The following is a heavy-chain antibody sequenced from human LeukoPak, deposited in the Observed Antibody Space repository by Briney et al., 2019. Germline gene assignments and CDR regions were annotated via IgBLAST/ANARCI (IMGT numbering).Heavy chain of an antibody. Sequence: GGSLRLSCAASGFTVSSNYMSWVRQAPGKGLEWVSVIYSGGSTYYADSVKGRFTISRDNSKNTLYLQMNSLRAEDTAVYYCARSKLLWFGELIPGFDYWGQGTLVTVSS. D-gene: IGHD3-10*01. CDR1: GFTVSSNY. J-gene: IGHJ4*02. V-gene: IGHV3-53*01. CDR2: IYSGGST. CDR3: ARSKLLWFGELIPGFDY.